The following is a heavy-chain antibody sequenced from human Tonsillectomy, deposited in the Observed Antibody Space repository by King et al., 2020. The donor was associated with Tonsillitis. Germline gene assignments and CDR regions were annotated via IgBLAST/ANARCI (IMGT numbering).Heavy chain of an antibody. J-gene: IGHJ4*02. V-gene: IGHV3-30*02. Sequence: VQLVESGGGVVQPGGSLRLSCAASGFSFSNYDIHWVRQAPGKGLEWVAFIRYDGSNKYYADSVKGRFTISRDNSKNTLSLQMNSLRAEDTAVYYCANDGGGTVTPRGYGLDYWGQGTLVPVSS. D-gene: IGHD4-17*01. CDR2: IRYDGSNK. CDR3: ANDGGGTVTPRGYGLDY. CDR1: GFSFSNYD.